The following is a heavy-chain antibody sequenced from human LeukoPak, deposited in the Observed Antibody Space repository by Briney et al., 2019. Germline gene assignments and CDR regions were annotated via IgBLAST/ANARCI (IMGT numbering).Heavy chain of an antibody. J-gene: IGHJ3*02. CDR1: GFTFNTYD. CDR2: ISDDGTKN. Sequence: GGSLRLSCAASGFTFNTYDMHWVRHAPGKGLEWVALISDDGTKNYHADSVKGRFTISRDNSNNTLYVQMNSLRTEDTAVYYCARESGGTYYEAFDIWGQGTMVTVSS. CDR3: ARESGGTYYEAFDI. V-gene: IGHV3-30-3*01. D-gene: IGHD1-26*01.